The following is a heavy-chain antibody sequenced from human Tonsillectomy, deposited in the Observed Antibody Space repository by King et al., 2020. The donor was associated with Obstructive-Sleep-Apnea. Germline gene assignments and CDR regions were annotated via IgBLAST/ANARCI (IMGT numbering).Heavy chain of an antibody. Sequence: QLQESGPGLVKPSETLSLTCTVSGDSITNYYWSWIRQPPGKGLEWIGYIHYSGSTNYNPSLKSQVTISVDPSKNQFSLRLTSVTAADTAVYYCARPFSSVWYGGLDAFGFWGQGTTVTVPS. J-gene: IGHJ3*01. V-gene: IGHV4-59*08. D-gene: IGHD6-19*01. CDR1: GDSITNYY. CDR2: IHYSGST. CDR3: ARPFSSVWYGGLDAFGF.